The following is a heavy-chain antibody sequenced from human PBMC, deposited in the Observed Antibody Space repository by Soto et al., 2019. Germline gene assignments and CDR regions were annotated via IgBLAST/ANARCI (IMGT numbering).Heavy chain of an antibody. CDR1: GGTFSSYA. V-gene: IGHV1-69*01. CDR2: IIPIFGTA. CDR3: ARRGVDIVATFDY. D-gene: IGHD5-12*01. J-gene: IGHJ4*02. Sequence: QVQLVQSGAEVKKPGSSVKVSCKASGGTFSSYAISWVRQAPGQGLEWMGGIIPIFGTANYAQKFQGRVTITADESTSTAYMELSSLSSEDTDVYYGARRGVDIVATFDYWGQGTLVTVSS.